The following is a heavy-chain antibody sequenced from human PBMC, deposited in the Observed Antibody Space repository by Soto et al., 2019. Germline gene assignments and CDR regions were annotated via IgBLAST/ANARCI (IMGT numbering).Heavy chain of an antibody. D-gene: IGHD1-26*01. CDR1: GFFLSDYG. CDR2: TSYDGSSE. V-gene: IGHV3-33*05. CDR3: ARGGGLNQLLSGSDH. Sequence: QVQLVESGGGVVQSGGSLTLSCTVSGFFLSDYGMHWVRQAPGKGLEWVAATSYDGSSEYYSDSVKDRFTTSSDNSKNTVYLHMNRLRAEDKGLYYCARGGGLNQLLSGSDHWGQGTLVTVSS. J-gene: IGHJ4*02.